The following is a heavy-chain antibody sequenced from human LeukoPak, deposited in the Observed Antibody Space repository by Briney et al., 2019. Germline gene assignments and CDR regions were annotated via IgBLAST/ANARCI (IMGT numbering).Heavy chain of an antibody. D-gene: IGHD2-8*01. CDR1: GYTFTSFD. V-gene: IGHV1-8*01. Sequence: ASVKVSCKASGYTFTSFDINWVRQATGQGLEWMGWMNPNSGNTGYAQKFQGRVTMTRNTSISTAYMELSSLGSEDTAVYYCARVRYAEPYFDYWGQGTLVTVSS. J-gene: IGHJ4*02. CDR2: MNPNSGNT. CDR3: ARVRYAEPYFDY.